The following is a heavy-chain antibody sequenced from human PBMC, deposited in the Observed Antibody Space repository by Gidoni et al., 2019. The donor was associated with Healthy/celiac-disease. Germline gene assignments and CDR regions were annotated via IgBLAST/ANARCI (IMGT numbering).Heavy chain of an antibody. CDR1: GGSITSGGYH. D-gene: IGHD3-10*01. CDR2: IYYSGST. V-gene: IGHV4-31*03. J-gene: IGHJ6*02. CDR3: ARGLLWFGELSRSYGMDV. Sequence: QVQLQESGPGLVKPSQTLSLTCTVSGGSITSGGYHWSWIRQHPGKGLEWIGYIYYSGSTYYNPSLKSRVTISVDTSKNQFSLKLSSVTAADTAVYYCARGLLWFGELSRSYGMDVWGQGTTVTVSS.